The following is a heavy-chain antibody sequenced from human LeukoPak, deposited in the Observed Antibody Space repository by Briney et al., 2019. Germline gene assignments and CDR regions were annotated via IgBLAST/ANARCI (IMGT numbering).Heavy chain of an antibody. J-gene: IGHJ5*02. CDR1: GYTLTELS. CDR2: FDPEDGET. V-gene: IGHV1-24*01. D-gene: IGHD2-21*01. Sequence: ASVTVSCKVSGYTLTELSMHWVRQAPGNVLEWMGGFDPEDGETIYAQKFQGRVTMTEDTSTDTAYMELSSLRSEDTAVYYCATCDLLWGNWFDPWGQGTLVTVSS. CDR3: ATCDLLWGNWFDP.